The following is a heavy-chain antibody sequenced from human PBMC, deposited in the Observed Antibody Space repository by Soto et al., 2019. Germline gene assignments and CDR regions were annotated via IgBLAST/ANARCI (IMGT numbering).Heavy chain of an antibody. V-gene: IGHV4-34*01. D-gene: IGHD4-4*01. CDR1: GGSFSGYY. CDR3: ARGALLGRGVGYSNYEYWFDP. CDR2: INHSGST. J-gene: IGHJ5*02. Sequence: PSETLSLTCAVYGGSFSGYYWSWIRQPPGKGLEWIGEINHSGSTNYNPSLKSRVTISVDTSKNQFSLKLSSVTAADTAVYYCARGALLGRGVGYSNYEYWFDPWGQGTLVTVSS.